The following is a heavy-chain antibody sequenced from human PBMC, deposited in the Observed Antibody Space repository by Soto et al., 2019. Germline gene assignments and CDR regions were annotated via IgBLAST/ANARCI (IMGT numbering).Heavy chain of an antibody. CDR3: ARPYCSGGSCQIDY. CDR1: GFSLSNARMG. J-gene: IGHJ4*02. Sequence: QVTLKESGPVLVKPTETLTLTCTVSGFSLSNARMGVSWIRQPPGKALEWLAHIFSNDEKSYSTSLKSRLTHPKDTSNSQVVLTMTNMDPVDTATYYGARPYCSGGSCQIDYWGQGTLVTVSS. D-gene: IGHD2-15*01. V-gene: IGHV2-26*01. CDR2: IFSNDEK.